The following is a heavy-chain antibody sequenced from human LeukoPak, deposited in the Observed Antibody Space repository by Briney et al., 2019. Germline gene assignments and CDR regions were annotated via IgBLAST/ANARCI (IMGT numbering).Heavy chain of an antibody. Sequence: GGSLRLSCAASGFTFSSYAMSWVRQAPGKGLEWVAAISGSGGSTYYADSVKGRFTISRDNSKNTLYLQMNSLRAEDTAVYYCAKGGLMGYRPFFDYWGQGNLVTVSS. CDR2: ISGSGGST. CDR3: AKGGLMGYRPFFDY. V-gene: IGHV3-23*01. J-gene: IGHJ4*02. D-gene: IGHD3-16*02. CDR1: GFTFSSYA.